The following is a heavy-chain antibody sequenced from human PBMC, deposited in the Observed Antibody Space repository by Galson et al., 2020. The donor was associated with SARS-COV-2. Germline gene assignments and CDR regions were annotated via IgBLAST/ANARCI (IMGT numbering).Heavy chain of an antibody. D-gene: IGHD3-16*01. CDR3: ARDVSIGASEI. CDR1: GFTFTNYA. Sequence: GGSLRLSCAASGFTFTNYAIHWVRQAPGKGLEWVAVISHDGRIEVYADSVKGRFTISRDNSENMLFLQMDSLRADDTAVYYCARDVSIGASEIWGQGTMVTVSS. V-gene: IGHV3-30*04. J-gene: IGHJ3*02. CDR2: ISHDGRIE.